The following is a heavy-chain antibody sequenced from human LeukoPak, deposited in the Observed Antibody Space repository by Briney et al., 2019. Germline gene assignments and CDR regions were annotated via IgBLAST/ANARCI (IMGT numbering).Heavy chain of an antibody. CDR1: GYTFTDYY. CDR3: AILGSTVTILDY. V-gene: IGHV1-2*02. J-gene: IGHJ4*02. CDR2: INPKSGGT. D-gene: IGHD2-15*01. Sequence: RASVKVSCKTSGYTFTDYYIHWVRQAPGQGLDWMGWINPKSGGTNSALKFQDRVSMTRDTSINTAFMELTSLISDDTALYYCAILGSTVTILDYWGQGTLVTVSS.